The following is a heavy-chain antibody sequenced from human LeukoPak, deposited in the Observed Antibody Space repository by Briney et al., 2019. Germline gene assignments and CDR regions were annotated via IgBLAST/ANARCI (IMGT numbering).Heavy chain of an antibody. CDR1: GYTFTELS. V-gene: IGHV1-24*01. CDR2: FDPEDGET. Sequence: ASVKVSCKVSGYTFTELSMHWVRQAPGKGLEWMGGFDPEDGETIYAQKFQGRVTMTEDTSTDTAYMELSSLRSEDTAGYYCAEASGSYFSPFDYWGQGTLVTVSS. J-gene: IGHJ4*02. D-gene: IGHD1-26*01. CDR3: AEASGSYFSPFDY.